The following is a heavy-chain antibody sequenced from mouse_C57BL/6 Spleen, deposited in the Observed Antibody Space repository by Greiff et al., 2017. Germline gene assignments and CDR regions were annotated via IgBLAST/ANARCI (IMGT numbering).Heavy chain of an antibody. Sequence: QVQLQQSGAELVKPGASVKISCKASGYAFSSYWMNWVKQRPGKGLEWIGQIYPGDGDTNYNGKFKGKATLTADKSSSTAYMQLSSLTSEDSAVYFCARWGTTDYFDYWGQGTTLTVSS. D-gene: IGHD1-1*01. J-gene: IGHJ2*01. CDR2: IYPGDGDT. V-gene: IGHV1-80*01. CDR3: ARWGTTDYFDY. CDR1: GYAFSSYW.